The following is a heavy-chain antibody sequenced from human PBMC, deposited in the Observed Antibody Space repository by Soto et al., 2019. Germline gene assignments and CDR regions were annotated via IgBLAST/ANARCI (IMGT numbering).Heavy chain of an antibody. J-gene: IGHJ4*02. Sequence: QVQLVQSGAEVKKPGASVKVSCKASGYTFTSYGISWVRQAPGQGLEWMGWISAYNGNTNYAQKLQGRVTMTTDTSKRTAYMVLRSLISDDKTVYYCVRVGIMITFGGVIVGGYFDFWGQGTLVTVSS. V-gene: IGHV1-18*01. CDR1: GYTFTSYG. CDR3: VRVGIMITFGGVIVGGYFDF. CDR2: ISAYNGNT. D-gene: IGHD3-16*02.